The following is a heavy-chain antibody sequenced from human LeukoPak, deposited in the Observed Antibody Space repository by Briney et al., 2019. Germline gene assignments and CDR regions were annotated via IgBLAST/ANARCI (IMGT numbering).Heavy chain of an antibody. CDR1: GGSISSGGYY. Sequence: PSETLSLTCTVSGGSISSGGYYWSWIRQHPGKGLEWIGYIYYSGSTYYNPSLKSRVTISVDTSKNQFSLKLSSVTAADTAVYYCARGGEDYVRHQLLNWFDPWGQGTLVTVSS. CDR2: IYYSGST. CDR3: ARGGEDYVRHQLLNWFDP. V-gene: IGHV4-31*03. J-gene: IGHJ5*02. D-gene: IGHD2-2*01.